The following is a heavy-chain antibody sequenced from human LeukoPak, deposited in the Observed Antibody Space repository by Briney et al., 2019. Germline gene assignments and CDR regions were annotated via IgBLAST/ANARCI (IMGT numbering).Heavy chain of an antibody. D-gene: IGHD3-16*01. V-gene: IGHV4-59*01. J-gene: IGHJ4*02. Sequence: SETLSLTCTVSGGSISSYYWSWIRQPPGKGLEWIGYIYYSGSTNYNPSLKSRVTISVDTSKNQFSLKLSSVTAADTAVYYCAGSLGGGGGNYWGQGTLVTVSS. CDR1: GGSISSYY. CDR2: IYYSGST. CDR3: AGSLGGGGGNY.